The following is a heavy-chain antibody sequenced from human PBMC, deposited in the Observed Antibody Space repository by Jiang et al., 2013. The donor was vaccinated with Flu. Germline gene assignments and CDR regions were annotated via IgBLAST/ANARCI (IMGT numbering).Heavy chain of an antibody. CDR2: VSGSGDNT. D-gene: IGHD6-19*01. J-gene: IGHJ4*02. V-gene: IGHV3-23*01. CDR3: AKVRVTGTYVVDY. Sequence: VRQPPREGLEWVSGVSGSGDNTYYTDSVKGRFTISRDNSKNTLDLQMNSLRAEDTAVYYCAKVRVTGTYVVDYWGPGNPGHRLL.